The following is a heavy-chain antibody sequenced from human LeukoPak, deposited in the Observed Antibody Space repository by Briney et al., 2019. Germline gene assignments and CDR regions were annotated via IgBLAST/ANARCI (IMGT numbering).Heavy chain of an antibody. J-gene: IGHJ4*02. V-gene: IGHV5-51*01. Sequence: GESLKISCKGSGYSFTSYWIGWVRQMPGKGLEWMGIIYPGDSDTGYSPSFQGPVTISADKSISTAYLQWSSLKASDTAMYYCARQVRCSSTSCLDYWGQGTLVTVSS. CDR1: GYSFTSYW. CDR2: IYPGDSDT. D-gene: IGHD2-2*01. CDR3: ARQVRCSSTSCLDY.